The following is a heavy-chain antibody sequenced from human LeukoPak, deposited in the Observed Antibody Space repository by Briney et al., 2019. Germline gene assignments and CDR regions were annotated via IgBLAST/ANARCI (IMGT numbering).Heavy chain of an antibody. Sequence: SETLSLTCTVSGGSISSGSYYWSWIRQPAGKGLEWIGRIYTSGSTNYNPSLKSRVTISVDTSKNQFSLKLSSVTAADTAVYYCARNTTEVVTSKWFDPWGQGTLVTVSS. CDR2: IYTSGST. CDR1: GGSISSGSYY. D-gene: IGHD2-21*02. J-gene: IGHJ5*02. CDR3: ARNTTEVVTSKWFDP. V-gene: IGHV4-61*02.